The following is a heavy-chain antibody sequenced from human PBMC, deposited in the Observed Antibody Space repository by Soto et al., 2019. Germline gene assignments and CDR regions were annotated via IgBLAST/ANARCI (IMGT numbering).Heavy chain of an antibody. Sequence: ASVKVSCKASGGTFSSYAISWVRQAPGQGLEWMGGIIPIFGTANYAQKFQGRVTITADESTSTAYMELSSLRSEDTAVYYCARDPKYCSSTSCYHYYYYGMDVWGQGTTVTVSS. D-gene: IGHD2-2*01. J-gene: IGHJ6*02. CDR3: ARDPKYCSSTSCYHYYYYGMDV. CDR2: IIPIFGTA. CDR1: GGTFSSYA. V-gene: IGHV1-69*13.